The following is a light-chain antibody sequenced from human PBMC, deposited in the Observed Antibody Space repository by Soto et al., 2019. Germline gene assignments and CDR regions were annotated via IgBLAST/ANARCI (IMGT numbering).Light chain of an antibody. CDR2: EVS. V-gene: IGLV2-14*01. CDR1: SSDVGGYHS. J-gene: IGLJ1*01. CDR3: SSYTSSRAYV. Sequence: QSALTQPPSASGSPGQSVTISCTGTSSDVGGYHSVSWYQQHPGRAPKLMIYEVSKRPSGVSNRFSGSKSGNTASLTISGLQAADEADYYCSSYTSSRAYVFGIGTKLTVL.